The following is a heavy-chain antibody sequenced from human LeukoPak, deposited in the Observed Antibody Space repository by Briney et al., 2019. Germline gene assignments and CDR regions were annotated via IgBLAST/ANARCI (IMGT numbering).Heavy chain of an antibody. CDR3: ARYGGSYYFDN. V-gene: IGHV3-7*01. CDR1: GFTFSNYW. D-gene: IGHD1-26*01. J-gene: IGHJ4*02. CDR2: IKQDGSER. Sequence: GGSLRLSCATSGFTFSNYWMSWVRQAPGKGLEWVANIKQDGSERYYVDSVKGRFTISSDNAKNSLYLQMNSLRAEDTAVYYCARYGGSYYFDNWGQGTLVTVSS.